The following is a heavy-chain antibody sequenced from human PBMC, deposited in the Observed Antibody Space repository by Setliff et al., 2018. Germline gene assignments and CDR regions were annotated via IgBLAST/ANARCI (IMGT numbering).Heavy chain of an antibody. J-gene: IGHJ6*03. CDR2: IYTSWST. Sequence: SETLSLTCTVSGDSINSRTNYWSWIRQPAGKGPEWIGQIYTSWSTNYNPSLKSRVTISLDTSKNQFSLSLTSVTAEDTAVYYCVRMSGFQYIDVWDKGTTVTVSS. V-gene: IGHV4-61*09. D-gene: IGHD3-3*01. CDR1: GDSINSRTNY. CDR3: VRMSGFQYIDV.